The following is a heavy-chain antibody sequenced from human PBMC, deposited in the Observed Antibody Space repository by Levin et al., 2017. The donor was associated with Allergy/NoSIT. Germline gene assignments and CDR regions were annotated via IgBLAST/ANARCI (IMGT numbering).Heavy chain of an antibody. CDR3: AKWWYDFWSGYEARNFDY. Sequence: GGSLRLSCAASGFTFSSYAMSWVRQAPGKGLEWVSAISGSGGSTYYADSVKGRFTISRDNSKNTLYLQMNSLRAEDTAVYYCAKWWYDFWSGYEARNFDYWGQGTLVTVSS. V-gene: IGHV3-23*01. D-gene: IGHD3-3*01. J-gene: IGHJ4*02. CDR1: GFTFSSYA. CDR2: ISGSGGST.